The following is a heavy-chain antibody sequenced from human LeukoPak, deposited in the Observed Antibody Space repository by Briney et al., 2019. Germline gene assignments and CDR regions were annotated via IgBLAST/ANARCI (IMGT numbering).Heavy chain of an antibody. V-gene: IGHV3-30*18. CDR1: GFTLSGYG. CDR3: AKGRSGWYPAWFDP. CDR2: ISYDGSNK. Sequence: GGSLRLSCAASGFTLSGYGMHWVRQTPVKGLEWVAVISYDGSNKYYADSVKGRFTISRDNSKNTLYLQMNSLRAEDTAVYYCAKGRSGWYPAWFDPWGQGTLVTVSS. D-gene: IGHD6-19*01. J-gene: IGHJ5*02.